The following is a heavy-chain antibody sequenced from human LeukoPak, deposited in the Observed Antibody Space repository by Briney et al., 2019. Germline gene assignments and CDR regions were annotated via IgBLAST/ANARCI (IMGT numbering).Heavy chain of an antibody. J-gene: IGHJ4*02. CDR2: ISSNGDIT. D-gene: IGHD2-15*01. V-gene: IGHV3-23*01. CDR3: ATVKRDCSGGTCYSYDY. Sequence: GGSLRLSCVASRFTFNTYAVNWVRQAPGKGLEWVSAISSNGDITYYADSVRGRFTISRDNSKNTVFLQMNGLRADDTAVYHCATVKRDCSGGTCYSYDYWGQGTLVTVSS. CDR1: RFTFNTYA.